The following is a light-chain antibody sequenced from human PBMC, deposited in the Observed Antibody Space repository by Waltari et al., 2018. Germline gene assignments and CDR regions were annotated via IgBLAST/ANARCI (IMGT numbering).Light chain of an antibody. V-gene: IGKV3D-15*01. J-gene: IGKJ2*01. CDR3: QQESNWSYT. CDR2: DGS. CDR1: QSVSSI. Sequence: EIIMTQSPATLSLSPGERATLSCRASQSVSSILAWYQQKPGQAPRLLIYDGSTRATGIPDRFSGGGSGTEFTLTISSLEPEDVAVYFCQQESNWSYTFGQGTKVEI.